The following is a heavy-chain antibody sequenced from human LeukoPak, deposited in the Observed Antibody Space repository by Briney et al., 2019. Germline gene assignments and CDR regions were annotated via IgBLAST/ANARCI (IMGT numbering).Heavy chain of an antibody. CDR2: MIPIFGIA. V-gene: IGHV1-69*04. CDR1: GGTFSSYA. CDR3: ARSPGRLVVVPAAPENWFDP. J-gene: IGHJ5*02. D-gene: IGHD2-2*01. Sequence: ASVKVSCKASGGTFSSYAISWVRQAPGQGLEWMGRMIPIFGIANYAQKFQGRVTITADKSTSTAYMELSSLRSEDTAVYYCARSPGRLVVVPAAPENWFDPWGQGTLVTVSS.